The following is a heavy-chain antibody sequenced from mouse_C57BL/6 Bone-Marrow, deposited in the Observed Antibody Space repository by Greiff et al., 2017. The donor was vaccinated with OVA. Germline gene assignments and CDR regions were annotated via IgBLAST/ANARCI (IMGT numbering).Heavy chain of an antibody. Sequence: VQLQQPGAELVMPGASVKLSCKASGYTFTSYWMHWVKQRPGQGLEWIGEIDPSDSYTNYNQKFKGKSTLTVDKSSSTAYMQLSSLTSEDSADYYCAREDGYYPSYAMDYWGQGTSVTVSS. J-gene: IGHJ4*01. D-gene: IGHD2-3*01. CDR2: IDPSDSYT. CDR1: GYTFTSYW. CDR3: AREDGYYPSYAMDY. V-gene: IGHV1-69*01.